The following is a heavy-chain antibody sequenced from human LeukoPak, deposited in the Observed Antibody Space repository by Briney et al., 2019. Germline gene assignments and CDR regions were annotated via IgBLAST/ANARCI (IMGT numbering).Heavy chain of an antibody. CDR1: GFTFSTYW. J-gene: IGHJ4*02. D-gene: IGHD4-23*01. CDR3: ARDSVATLNY. Sequence: PGGSLRLSCAASGFTFSTYWMHWVRQAPGKGPVWVSRINTDGSSTTYADSVKGRCTISRDNAKNTLYLQMNSLRAEDTAVYYCARDSVATLNYWGQGTLVTVSS. CDR2: INTDGSST. V-gene: IGHV3-74*01.